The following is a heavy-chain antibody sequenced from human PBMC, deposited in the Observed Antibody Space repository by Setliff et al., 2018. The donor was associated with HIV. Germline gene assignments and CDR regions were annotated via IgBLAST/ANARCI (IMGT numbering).Heavy chain of an antibody. CDR2: ISSTGTHI. CDR1: GFNFSSHT. J-gene: IGHJ5*02. Sequence: PSETLSLSCAASGFNFSSHTMNWVRQAPGKGLEWVSSISSTGTHIYYADSVKGRFTISRDNSKDTLYLDLNSLRSEDTAVYYCVRDDSNGPNSLDPWGQGTLVTVSS. V-gene: IGHV3-21*01. D-gene: IGHD2-8*01. CDR3: VRDDSNGPNSLDP.